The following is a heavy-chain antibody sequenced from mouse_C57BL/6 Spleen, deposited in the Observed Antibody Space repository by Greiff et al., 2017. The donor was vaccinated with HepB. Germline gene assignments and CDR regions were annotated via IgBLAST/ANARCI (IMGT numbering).Heavy chain of an antibody. CDR3: ARWRDYAWFAY. Sequence: LVESGAELVKPGASVKMSCKASGYTFTSYWITWVKQRPGQGLEWIGDIYPGSGSTNYNEKFKSKATLTVDTSSSTAYMQLSSLTSEDSAVYYCARWRDYAWFAYWGQGTLVTVSA. CDR2: IYPGSGST. CDR1: GYTFTSYW. J-gene: IGHJ3*01. D-gene: IGHD2-4*01. V-gene: IGHV1-55*01.